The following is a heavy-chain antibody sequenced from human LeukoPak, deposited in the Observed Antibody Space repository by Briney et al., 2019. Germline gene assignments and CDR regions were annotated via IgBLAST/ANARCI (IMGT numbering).Heavy chain of an antibody. CDR3: ARDFPVPYSSSWYRPLDY. CDR1: GYTFSSYH. V-gene: IGHV7-4-1*02. D-gene: IGHD6-13*01. Sequence: EASVKVSCTASGYTFSSYHMNWVRQAPGQGLEWMGWINTKTGNPTYAQGFIGRFAFSLDTSVSTAYLQISSLKGEDTAVYYCARDFPVPYSSSWYRPLDYWGQGTLVTVSS. J-gene: IGHJ4*02. CDR2: INTKTGNP.